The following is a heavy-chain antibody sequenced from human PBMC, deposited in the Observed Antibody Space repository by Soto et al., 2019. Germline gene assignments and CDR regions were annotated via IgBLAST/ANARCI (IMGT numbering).Heavy chain of an antibody. J-gene: IGHJ4*02. CDR2: ISGSGVNI. CDR1: GFTFNNYA. Sequence: GSLRLSCAASGFTFNNYAMSWVRQAPGKGLEWVSGISGSGVNIYYADSVKGRFTISRDNARNTLYLQVNSLRAEDTAVYYCARGGAARPDDWGQGTLVTVSS. V-gene: IGHV3-23*01. CDR3: ARGGAARPDD.